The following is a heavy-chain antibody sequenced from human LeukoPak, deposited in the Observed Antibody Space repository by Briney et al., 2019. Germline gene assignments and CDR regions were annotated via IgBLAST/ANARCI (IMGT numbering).Heavy chain of an antibody. CDR2: IYADGSS. D-gene: IGHD3-10*01. J-gene: IGHJ4*02. CDR1: GGSVSSDNSY. V-gene: IGHV4-61*02. CDR3: ARGYYYRR. Sequence: PSETLSLTCTVSGGSVSSDNSYWNWIRQPAGKGLEWIGRIYADGSSTYNPSLKSRVTISVDTSKSQFSLRLTSMTAADTAVYYCARGYYYRRWGQGTLVTVSS.